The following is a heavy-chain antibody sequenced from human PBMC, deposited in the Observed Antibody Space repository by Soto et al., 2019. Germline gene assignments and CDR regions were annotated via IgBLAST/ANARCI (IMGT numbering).Heavy chain of an antibody. J-gene: IGHJ4*02. D-gene: IGHD5-18*01. Sequence: GGSLRLSCAASGFTFSSYAMHWVRQAPGKGLEWVAVISYDGSNKYYADPVKGRFTISRDNSKNTLYLQMNSLRAEDTAVYYCARVRGYSYGFDYWGQGTLVTVSS. CDR2: ISYDGSNK. CDR1: GFTFSSYA. V-gene: IGHV3-30-3*01. CDR3: ARVRGYSYGFDY.